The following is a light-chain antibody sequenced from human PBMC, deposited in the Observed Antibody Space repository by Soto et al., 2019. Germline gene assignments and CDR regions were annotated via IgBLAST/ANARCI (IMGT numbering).Light chain of an antibody. CDR3: SSYTSSNTLV. CDR2: EVS. J-gene: IGLJ2*01. Sequence: QSVLTQPASVSGSPGQSITISCTGTSSDVGAYNYVSWYQQHPGKAPKLMIFEVSDRPSGVSNRFSGSKSSNTASLTISGLQAEDEADYYCSSYTSSNTLVFGEGTKLTVL. CDR1: SSDVGAYNY. V-gene: IGLV2-14*01.